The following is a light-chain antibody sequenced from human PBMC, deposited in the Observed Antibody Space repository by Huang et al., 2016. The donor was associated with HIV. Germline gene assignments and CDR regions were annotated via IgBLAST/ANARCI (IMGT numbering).Light chain of an antibody. CDR2: DEA. CDR3: QQRSSWPPLT. V-gene: IGKV3-11*01. Sequence: EFVLTHSPDTLSLSPGERSTLSCRASQIIGKYFAWYQQKSGQAPTLLIDDEANRATGIPARFSGSGAETDFILTISSLEPEDFAVYYCQQRSSWPPLTFGGGTKVEIK. CDR1: QIIGKY. J-gene: IGKJ4*01.